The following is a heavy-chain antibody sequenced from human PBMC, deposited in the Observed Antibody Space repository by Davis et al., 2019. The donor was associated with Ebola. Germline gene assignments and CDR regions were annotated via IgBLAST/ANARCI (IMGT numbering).Heavy chain of an antibody. CDR1: GFTFSTYA. Sequence: PGGSLRLSCAASGFTFSTYAMHWVRQAPGKGLEWVSSISSSSSYIYYADSVKGRFTISRDNAKNSLYLQMNSLRAEDTAVYYCARAEYYYDSSGYTGHYYGMDVWGQGTTVTVTS. V-gene: IGHV3-21*01. CDR2: ISSSSSYI. J-gene: IGHJ6*02. D-gene: IGHD3-22*01. CDR3: ARAEYYYDSSGYTGHYYGMDV.